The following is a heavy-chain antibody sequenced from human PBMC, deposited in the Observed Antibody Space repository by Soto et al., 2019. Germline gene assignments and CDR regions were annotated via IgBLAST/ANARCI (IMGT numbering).Heavy chain of an antibody. CDR3: AKDAKILDWLPTSYYFDF. CDR1: GLSFSSYA. CDR2: ISRSGNST. V-gene: IGHV3-23*01. D-gene: IGHD3-9*01. J-gene: IGHJ4*02. Sequence: EVQVLESGGGLAQPGRSLRLSCAVSGLSFSSYAMTWVRQSPGKGLEWVSSISRSGNSTYSADSVRGRFTISRDNSKNTLYQQMNSLRAEDTAVYYCAKDAKILDWLPTSYYFDFWGQRTLVTVSS.